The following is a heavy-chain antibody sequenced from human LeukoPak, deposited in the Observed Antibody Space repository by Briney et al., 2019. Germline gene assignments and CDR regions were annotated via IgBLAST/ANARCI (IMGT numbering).Heavy chain of an antibody. J-gene: IGHJ5*02. CDR1: GGSISSYY. V-gene: IGHV4-59*08. CDR2: IYHSGSS. D-gene: IGHD6-13*01. Sequence: PSETLSLTCTVSGGSISSYYWSWIRQPPGKGLEWTGYIYHSGSSNHNPSLKSRVTISVDTSKKQFSLKLSSVTAADTAVYYCARHGGRAAAGWGDNWFDPWGQGTLVTVSS. CDR3: ARHGGRAAAGWGDNWFDP.